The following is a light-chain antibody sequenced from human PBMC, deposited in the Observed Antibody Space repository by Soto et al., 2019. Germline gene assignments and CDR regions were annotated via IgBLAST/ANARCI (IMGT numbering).Light chain of an antibody. J-gene: IGLJ1*01. CDR3: SSFTTTYFYV. Sequence: QSALTQPASVSGSLGQSITLSCTGSGGDIGAYNYVSWYQQHPGKAPKLIVYGVTHRPSGVSSRFSASKSAYTASLTISALQAEDEAGYYFSSFTTTYFYVFGPGTKLTVL. CDR2: GVT. CDR1: GGDIGAYNY. V-gene: IGLV2-14*01.